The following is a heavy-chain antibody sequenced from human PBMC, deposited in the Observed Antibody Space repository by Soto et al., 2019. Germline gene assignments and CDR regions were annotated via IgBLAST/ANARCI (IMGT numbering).Heavy chain of an antibody. CDR3: AKYSELPYEAYLQQ. CDR2: ISSNGGRT. J-gene: IGHJ1*01. V-gene: IGHV3-23*01. Sequence: PGGSLRLSCAASGVTFSVYAMSWVRQAPGKGLEWVSAISSNGGRTFYADSLRGRFTISRDNAKSALYLQMNNLRAEDTAIYYCAKYSELPYEAYLQQWGQGTLVTVSS. CDR1: GVTFSVYA. D-gene: IGHD1-7*01.